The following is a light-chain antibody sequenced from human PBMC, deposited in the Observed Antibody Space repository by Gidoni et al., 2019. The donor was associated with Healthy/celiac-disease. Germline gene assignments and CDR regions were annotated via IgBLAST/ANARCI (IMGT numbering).Light chain of an antibody. J-gene: IGKJ1*01. CDR1: QSISSY. Sequence: DIPVTQSPSSLSASVGDRVTITCRASQSISSYLNWYQQKPGKAPKLLIYAASSLQSGVPSRFSGSGSGTDFTLTISSLQPEDFATYYCQQSYSTPPTFGQXTKVEIK. CDR3: QQSYSTPPT. CDR2: AAS. V-gene: IGKV1-39*01.